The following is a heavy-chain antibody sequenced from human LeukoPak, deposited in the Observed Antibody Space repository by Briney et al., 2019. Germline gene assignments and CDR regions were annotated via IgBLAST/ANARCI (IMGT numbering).Heavy chain of an antibody. CDR1: GGTFSSYA. CDR3: ARNSGGSGYYFDY. CDR2: INPNSGGT. D-gene: IGHD2-15*01. V-gene: IGHV1-2*02. J-gene: IGHJ4*02. Sequence: GASVKVSCKASGGTFSSYAISWVRQAPGQGLEWMGWINPNSGGTNYAQKFQGRVTMTRDTSISTAYMELSRLRSDDTAVYYCARNSGGSGYYFDYWGQGTLVTVSS.